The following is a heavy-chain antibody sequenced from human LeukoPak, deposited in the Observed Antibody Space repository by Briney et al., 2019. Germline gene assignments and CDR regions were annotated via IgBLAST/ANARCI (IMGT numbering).Heavy chain of an antibody. Sequence: ASVKVSCKASGYTFTGFYIHWVRQAPGQGLEWMGWINPTSGGTNYAQNFQGRVTMTRDTSISTAYMELSRLRFDDTAVYSCARAPYYDFWGAPSGAFDAWGQGTMVTVSS. D-gene: IGHD3-3*01. J-gene: IGHJ3*01. V-gene: IGHV1-2*02. CDR1: GYTFTGFY. CDR3: ARAPYYDFWGAPSGAFDA. CDR2: INPTSGGT.